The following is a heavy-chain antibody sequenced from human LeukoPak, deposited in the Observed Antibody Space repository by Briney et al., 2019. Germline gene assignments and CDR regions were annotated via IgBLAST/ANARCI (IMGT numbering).Heavy chain of an antibody. CDR2: IRSKAYGGTT. CDR1: GFTFGDYA. Sequence: LPGGSLRLSFKASGFTFGDYAMSWFGKAPGKGLEWVGFIRSKAYGGTTEYAASVKGRFTISRDDSKSIAYLQMNSLKTEDTAVYYCTRSSLLYSSGWYRGDDYYYGMDVWGQGTTVTVSS. CDR3: TRSSLLYSSGWYRGDDYYYGMDV. V-gene: IGHV3-49*03. J-gene: IGHJ6*02. D-gene: IGHD6-19*01.